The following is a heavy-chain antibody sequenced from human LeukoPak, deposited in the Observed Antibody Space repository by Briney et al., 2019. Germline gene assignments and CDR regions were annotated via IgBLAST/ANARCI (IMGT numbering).Heavy chain of an antibody. V-gene: IGHV3-23*01. CDR1: GFTFSSYA. CDR3: AKNGGRGQLHCYYMDV. D-gene: IGHD2-8*01. CDR2: ISGSGGST. J-gene: IGHJ6*03. Sequence: PGGSLRLSCAASGFTFSSYAMSWVRQAPGKGLEWVSAISGSGGSTYYADSVKGRFTISRDNSKNTLYLQMNSLRAEDTAVYYCAKNGGRGQLHCYYMDVWGKGTTVTVSS.